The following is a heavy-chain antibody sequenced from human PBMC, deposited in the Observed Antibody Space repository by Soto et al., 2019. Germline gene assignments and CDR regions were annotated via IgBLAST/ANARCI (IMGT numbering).Heavy chain of an antibody. D-gene: IGHD6-13*01. J-gene: IGHJ4*02. CDR2: ISSSSSYI. CDR3: ARDLAGAKVY. CDR1: GFTFSSYS. Sequence: EVQLVESGGGLVKPGGSPRLSCAASGFTFSSYSMNWVRQAPGKGLEWVSSISSSSSYIYYADSVKGRFTISRDNAKNSLYLQMNSLRAEDTAVYYCARDLAGAKVYWGQGTLVTVSS. V-gene: IGHV3-21*01.